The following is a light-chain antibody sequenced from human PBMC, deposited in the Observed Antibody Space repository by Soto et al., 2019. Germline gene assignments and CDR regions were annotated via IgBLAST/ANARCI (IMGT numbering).Light chain of an antibody. CDR2: EVS. Sequence: QSALTQPASVSGSPGQSITISCSGTSSDVGDYNYVSWYQQHPGKAPKLMIYEVSNRPSGVSNRFSGSKSGNTASLTISGLQVEDEADYYCSSYTSINTYVFGTGTKVTVL. J-gene: IGLJ1*01. CDR3: SSYTSINTYV. CDR1: SSDVGDYNY. V-gene: IGLV2-14*01.